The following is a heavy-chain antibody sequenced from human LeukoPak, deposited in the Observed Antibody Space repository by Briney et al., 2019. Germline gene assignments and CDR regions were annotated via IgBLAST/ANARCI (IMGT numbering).Heavy chain of an antibody. CDR3: ASTHIAARPH. J-gene: IGHJ4*02. D-gene: IGHD6-6*01. CDR2: IYYSGST. Sequence: SETLSLTCTVPGGSISSYYWGWIRQPPGKGLEWIGSIYYSGSTYYNPSLKSRVTISVDTSKNQFSLKLSSVTAADTAVYYCASTHIAARPHWGQGTLVTVSS. CDR1: GGSISSYY. V-gene: IGHV4-39*01.